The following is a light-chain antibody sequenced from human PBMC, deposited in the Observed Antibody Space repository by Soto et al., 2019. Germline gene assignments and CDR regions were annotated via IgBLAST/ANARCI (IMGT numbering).Light chain of an antibody. CDR2: LEGSGSY. V-gene: IGLV4-60*02. Sequence: QAVVTQSSSASASLGSSVKLTCTLNSGHSSYIIAWHQQQPGKAPRYLMKLEGSGSYNKGSGVPDRFSGSSSGADRYLTISNLQFEDEADYYCETWDSNTHWVFGGGTKVTVL. J-gene: IGLJ3*02. CDR1: SGHSSYI. CDR3: ETWDSNTHWV.